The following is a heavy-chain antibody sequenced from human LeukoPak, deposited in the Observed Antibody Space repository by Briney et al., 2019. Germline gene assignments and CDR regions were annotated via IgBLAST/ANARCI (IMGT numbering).Heavy chain of an antibody. CDR3: ARAPYCSSTSCYHWFDP. D-gene: IGHD2-2*01. V-gene: IGHV3-21*01. CDR2: ISSSSSYI. Sequence: GGSLRLSCAASGFTFSSYSMNWVRQAPGKGLEWASSISSSSSYIYYADSVKGRFTISRDNAKNSLYLQMNSLRAEDTAVYYCARAPYCSSTSCYHWFDPWGQGTLVTVSS. J-gene: IGHJ5*02. CDR1: GFTFSSYS.